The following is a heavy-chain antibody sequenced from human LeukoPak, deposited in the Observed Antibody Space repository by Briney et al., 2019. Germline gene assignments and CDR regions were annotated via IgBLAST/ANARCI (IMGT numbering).Heavy chain of an antibody. J-gene: IGHJ5*02. V-gene: IGHV4-31*03. D-gene: IGHD4-11*01. CDR1: GGSISSGGYY. CDR2: IHHSGST. CDR3: ARLDSSSYGALGWFDP. Sequence: SETLSLTCTVSGGSISSGGYYWSWIRQHPGKGLEWIGYIHHSGSTHYNPSLKSRVTISVDVSKNQFSLKLSSVTAADTAVYYCARLDSSSYGALGWFDPWGQGSLVTVSS.